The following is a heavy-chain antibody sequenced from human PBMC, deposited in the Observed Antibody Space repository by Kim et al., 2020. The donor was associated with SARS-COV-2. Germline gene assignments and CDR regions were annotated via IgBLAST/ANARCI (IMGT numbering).Heavy chain of an antibody. Sequence: GGSLRLSCAASGFIFSNYWMIWVRQAPGRGLEWVATIKQDEGEKYYVDSVKGRFTISRDNAKDSVYLQMNSLRVEDTAVYYCTRGPRGTVRVGVDYWGQGTLVTGSS. CDR2: IKQDEGEK. CDR1: GFIFSNYW. D-gene: IGHD4-4*01. CDR3: TRGPRGTVRVGVDY. V-gene: IGHV3-7*01. J-gene: IGHJ4*02.